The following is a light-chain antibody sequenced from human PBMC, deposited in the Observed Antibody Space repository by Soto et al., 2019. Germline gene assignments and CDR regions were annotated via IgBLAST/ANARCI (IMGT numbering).Light chain of an antibody. Sequence: ETVLTQSPATLSVSPGDRATLSCRASQSVSSNLAWYQQKPGQAPRLLIYGASTRATGIPARFSGSGSGTEFTLTISSLQSEDFAVYYCHQYNNWWTFGQGTKVEIK. CDR1: QSVSSN. CDR2: GAS. V-gene: IGKV3-15*01. J-gene: IGKJ1*01. CDR3: HQYNNWWT.